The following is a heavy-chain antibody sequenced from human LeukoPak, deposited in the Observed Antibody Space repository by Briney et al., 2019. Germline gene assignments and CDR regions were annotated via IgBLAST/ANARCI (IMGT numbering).Heavy chain of an antibody. CDR2: ISSGGRTI. D-gene: IGHD6-13*01. CDR3: ARERRGYSSSWTHFDY. V-gene: IGHV3-48*03. Sequence: GGSLRLSCAASGFSFSDSEMNWVRQAPGKGLEWVSYISSGGRTIYYADSVKGRFTISRDNAKNSLYLQMNSLRAEDTAVYYCARERRGYSSSWTHFDYWGQGTLVTVSS. J-gene: IGHJ4*02. CDR1: GFSFSDSE.